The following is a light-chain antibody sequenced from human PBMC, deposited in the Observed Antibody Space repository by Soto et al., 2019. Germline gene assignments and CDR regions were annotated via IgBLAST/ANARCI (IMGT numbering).Light chain of an antibody. CDR2: AVN. Sequence: QSALTQPASVSASPGQSIFISCTGTSEDIGAYDYVSWYQQHPGKAPKLILYAVNDRPSGVSSRFSGSKSGNTASLTISGVQPDYEADYYCSSYRSSDTLEVFGTGTKLTVL. V-gene: IGLV2-14*01. CDR3: SSYRSSDTLEV. J-gene: IGLJ1*01. CDR1: SEDIGAYDY.